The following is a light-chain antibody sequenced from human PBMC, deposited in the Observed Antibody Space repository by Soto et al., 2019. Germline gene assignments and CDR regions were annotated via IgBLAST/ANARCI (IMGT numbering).Light chain of an antibody. CDR1: QTVSRD. J-gene: IGKJ1*01. CDR3: HQSYSIPQT. Sequence: DIQMTQSPSSLSASVGDRVTITCRASQTVSRDLNWYKQKPGKAPQLLIYAASSLQSGVPSRFSGSGSGTHFTLTISSLQSEDSATYYCHQSYSIPQTFGQGTKVEIK. CDR2: AAS. V-gene: IGKV1-39*01.